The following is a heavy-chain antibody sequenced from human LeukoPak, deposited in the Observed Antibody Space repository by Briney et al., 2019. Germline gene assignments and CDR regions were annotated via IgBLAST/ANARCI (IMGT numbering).Heavy chain of an antibody. CDR2: IFYSGST. V-gene: IGHV4-59*08. J-gene: IGHJ4*02. D-gene: IGHD1-26*01. Sequence: SETLSLTCTVSGGSISSYYWSWIRQPPGKGLERIGYIFYSGSTNYNPSLQSRVTLSVDTSRNQFSLRLNSVTAADTAVYYCGRGISGSYYYFDYWGQGTLVTVSS. CDR3: GRGISGSYYYFDY. CDR1: GGSISSYY.